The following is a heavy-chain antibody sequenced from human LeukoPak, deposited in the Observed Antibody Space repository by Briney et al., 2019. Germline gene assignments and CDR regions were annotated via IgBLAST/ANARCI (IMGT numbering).Heavy chain of an antibody. J-gene: IGHJ5*02. Sequence: PSETLSLTCTVSGGSISSSTYYWGWIRQPPGEGLEWIGSMYYTGRTYYNPSLKSRVTISVDTSKNQFSLRLRSVTAADTAVYCCARQGGSYIWFDPWGQGTLVTVSS. CDR1: GGSISSSTYY. CDR2: MYYTGRT. CDR3: ARQGGSYIWFDP. V-gene: IGHV4-39*01. D-gene: IGHD1-26*01.